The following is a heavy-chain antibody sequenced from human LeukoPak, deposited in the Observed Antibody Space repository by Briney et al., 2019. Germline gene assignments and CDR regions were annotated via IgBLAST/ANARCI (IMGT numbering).Heavy chain of an antibody. CDR1: GGSFSGYY. Sequence: SETLSLTCAVYGGSFSGYYWTWIRQPPGKGLEWIGVIFHSGSTNFNPSLKSRVTISLDTSKNQFSLKLNSVTAADTAVYYCAKSNGYGLIDIWGQGTMVTVSS. CDR3: AKSNGYGLIDI. CDR2: IFHSGST. V-gene: IGHV4-34*12. D-gene: IGHD3-22*01. J-gene: IGHJ3*02.